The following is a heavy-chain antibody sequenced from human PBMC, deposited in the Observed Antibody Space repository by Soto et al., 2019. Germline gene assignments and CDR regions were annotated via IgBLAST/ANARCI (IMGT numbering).Heavy chain of an antibody. J-gene: IGHJ1*01. D-gene: IGHD2-21*02. V-gene: IGHV1-18*01. CDR1: GYTFTSYG. CDR2: ISAYNGNT. CDR3: ARDLGGGDCYAEPARCARDFQH. Sequence: ASVKVSCKASGYTFTSYGISWVRQAPGQGLEWMGWISAYNGNTNYAQKLQGRVTMTTDTSTSTAYMELRCLRSDDTAVYYCARDLGGGDCYAEPARCARDFQHWG.